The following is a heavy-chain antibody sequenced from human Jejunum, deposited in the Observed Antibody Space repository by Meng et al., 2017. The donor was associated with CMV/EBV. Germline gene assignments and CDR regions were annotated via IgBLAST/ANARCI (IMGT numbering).Heavy chain of an antibody. CDR2: ISSSGATT. CDR3: ARVSCTGSACYLTFHYYGTDV. V-gene: IGHV3-48*03. J-gene: IGHJ6*02. Sequence: MNWVRQAPGKGLEWVAYISSSGATTYYADAVRGRLAVSRDNSKKSLYLEINSLRAEDTAVYYCARVSCTGSACYLTFHYYGTDVWGQGTTVTVSS. D-gene: IGHD2-8*02.